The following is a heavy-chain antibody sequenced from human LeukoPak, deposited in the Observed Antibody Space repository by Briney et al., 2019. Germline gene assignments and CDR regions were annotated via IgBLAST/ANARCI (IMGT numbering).Heavy chain of an antibody. J-gene: IGHJ3*02. CDR3: ERKDPRAAFDI. CDR1: GFTFISYS. D-gene: IGHD2-15*01. V-gene: IGHV3-21*01. Sequence: GGSLRLSCAASGFTFISYSMNWVRQAPGKGLEWVSSISSSSSYIYYAASVKGRFTLSRDNTKNSLYLQMNSLRAEDTAVYYCERKDPRAAFDIWGQGTMVTVSS. CDR2: ISSSSSYI.